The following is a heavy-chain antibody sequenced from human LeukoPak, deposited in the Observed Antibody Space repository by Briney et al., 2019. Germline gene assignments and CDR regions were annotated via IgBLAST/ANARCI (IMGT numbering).Heavy chain of an antibody. D-gene: IGHD3-3*01. CDR1: GGSISSSSYY. CDR3: AREIFGVVKGWFDP. CDR2: IYYSGST. J-gene: IGHJ5*02. Sequence: SETLSLTCTVSGGSISSSSYYWGWIRQPPGKGLEWIGSIYYSGSTYYNPSLKSRVTISVDTSKNQFSLKLSSVIAADTAVYYCAREIFGVVKGWFDPWGQGTLVTVSS. V-gene: IGHV4-39*01.